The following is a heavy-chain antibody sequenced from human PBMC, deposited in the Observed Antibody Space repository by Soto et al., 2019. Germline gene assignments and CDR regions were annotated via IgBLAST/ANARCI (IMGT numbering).Heavy chain of an antibody. CDR2: IYYSGST. Sequence: QVQLQESGPGLVKPSQTLSLTCTVSGGSISSGGYYWSWIRQHPGKGLEWIGYIYYSGSTYYNPSLKSRVTISVDTSKNQSSLKLSSVTAADTAVYYCARDRSKARYYYYGMDVWGQGTTVTVSS. CDR3: ARDRSKARYYYYGMDV. V-gene: IGHV4-31*03. J-gene: IGHJ6*02. CDR1: GGSISSGGYY.